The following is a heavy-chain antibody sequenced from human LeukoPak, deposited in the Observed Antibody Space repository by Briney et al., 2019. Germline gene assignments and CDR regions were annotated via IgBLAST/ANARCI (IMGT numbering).Heavy chain of an antibody. Sequence: GGSLRLSCAASGFTFSSCAMHWVRQAPGKGLEGVGLIWYDGTNKYYADSVTGRFTISRDSSKNTLYLDMNSLRPEDTAVYYCARAPVSSADYYYYMAVWGKGTTVTVSS. J-gene: IGHJ6*03. CDR1: GFTFSSCA. CDR3: ARAPVSSADYYYYMAV. V-gene: IGHV3-33*01. D-gene: IGHD2-2*01. CDR2: IWYDGTNK.